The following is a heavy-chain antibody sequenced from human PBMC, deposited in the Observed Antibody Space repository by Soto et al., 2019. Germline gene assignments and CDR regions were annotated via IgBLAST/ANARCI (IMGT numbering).Heavy chain of an antibody. V-gene: IGHV4-4*07. CDR1: GASISGFY. Sequence: SETPSLTCTVSGASISGFYCSWILKSAGKGLEWIGRIYATGTTDYNPSLKSRVMMSVDTSKKQFSLKLRSVTAADTAVYYCVRDGTKTLRDWFDPWGQGISVTVSS. CDR2: IYATGTT. CDR3: VRDGTKTLRDWFDP. J-gene: IGHJ5*02. D-gene: IGHD1-1*01.